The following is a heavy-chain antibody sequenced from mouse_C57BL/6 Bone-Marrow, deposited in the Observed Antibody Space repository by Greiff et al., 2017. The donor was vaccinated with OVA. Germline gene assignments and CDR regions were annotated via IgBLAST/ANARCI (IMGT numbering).Heavy chain of an antibody. J-gene: IGHJ2*01. V-gene: IGHV5-6*01. D-gene: IGHD1-1*01. CDR3: ARHPVSTTVVAVDY. CDR2: ISSGGSYT. Sequence: EVKLMESGGDLVKPGGSLKLSCAASGFTFSSYGMSWVRQTPEKRLEWVATISSGGSYTYYPDSVKGRSTISRDNAKNTLYLQMSSRKSEDTAMDYCARHPVSTTVVAVDYWGQGTTLTVSS. CDR1: GFTFSSYG.